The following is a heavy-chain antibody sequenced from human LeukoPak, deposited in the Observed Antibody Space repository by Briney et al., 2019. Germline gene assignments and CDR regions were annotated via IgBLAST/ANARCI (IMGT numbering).Heavy chain of an antibody. V-gene: IGHV1-8*03. CDR3: ARGSYQTIFGVVQQTLFDY. CDR1: GYTFTGYY. D-gene: IGHD3-3*01. J-gene: IGHJ4*02. Sequence: ASVKVSCKASGYTFTGYYMHWVRQAPGQGLEWMGWMNPNSGNTGYVQKFQGRVTITRNTSISTAYMELSSLRSEDTAVYYCARGSYQTIFGVVQQTLFDYWGQGTLVTVSS. CDR2: MNPNSGNT.